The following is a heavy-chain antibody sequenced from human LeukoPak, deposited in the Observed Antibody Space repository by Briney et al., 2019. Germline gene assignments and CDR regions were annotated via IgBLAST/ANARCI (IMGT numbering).Heavy chain of an antibody. CDR1: GGSISSYY. V-gene: IGHV4-59*01. J-gene: IGHJ6*02. CDR2: ISYSGST. CDR3: ARAWYYYGMDV. Sequence: SETLSLTCTVSGGSISSYYWSWIRQPPGKGLEWIGYISYSGSTNYNPSLKSRVTISVDTSKNQFSLKLSSVSAADTAVYYCARAWYYYGMDVWGQGTTVTVSS.